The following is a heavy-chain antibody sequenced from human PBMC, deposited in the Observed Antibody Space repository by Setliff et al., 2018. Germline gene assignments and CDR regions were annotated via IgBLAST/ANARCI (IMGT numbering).Heavy chain of an antibody. CDR2: IDPDGIGK. V-gene: IGHV3-7*03. Sequence: GGSLRLSCAASEFTFNKYWMTWVRQAPGKGLEWVANIDPDGIGKYYIDSVRGRFTISRDNAQNTLYLHMNNLKTEDTGFYYCTTGPRDSRNYLNWFNPWGQGTLVTVSS. D-gene: IGHD4-4*01. CDR3: TTGPRDSRNYLNWFNP. CDR1: EFTFNKYW. J-gene: IGHJ5*02.